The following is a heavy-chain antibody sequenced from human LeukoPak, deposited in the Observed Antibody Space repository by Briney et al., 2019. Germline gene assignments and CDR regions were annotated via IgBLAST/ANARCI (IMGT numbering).Heavy chain of an antibody. Sequence: PGGSLRLSCAPSGFTFTTNPMSLVCQAPGKGLEWVSTIGGDGGSTYSADSVNGRCTISRDNSENILYLQMHSLRAENTAVYDCRKDREGQYLPFAASRGPGNPVTVSS. CDR2: IGGDGGST. CDR3: RKDREGQYLPFAAS. D-gene: IGHD3-3*01. J-gene: IGHJ5*01. V-gene: IGHV3-23*01. CDR1: GFTFTTNP.